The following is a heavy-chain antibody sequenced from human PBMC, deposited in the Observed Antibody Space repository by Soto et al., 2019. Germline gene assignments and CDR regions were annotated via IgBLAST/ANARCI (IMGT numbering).Heavy chain of an antibody. CDR1: GYTFTGYY. V-gene: IGHV1-2*04. J-gene: IGHJ4*02. Sequence: QVQLVQSGAEVKKPGASVKVSCKASGYTFTGYYMHWVRQAPGQGLEWMGWINPNSGGTNYAQKFQGWVTMTRDTSISTAYMELSRLRSDDTAVYYCARGSQSRYYYDSSGYAYYFDYWGQGTLVTVSS. CDR2: INPNSGGT. D-gene: IGHD3-22*01. CDR3: ARGSQSRYYYDSSGYAYYFDY.